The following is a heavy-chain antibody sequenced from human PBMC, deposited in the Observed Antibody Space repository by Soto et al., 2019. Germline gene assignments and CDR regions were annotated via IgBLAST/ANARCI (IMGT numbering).Heavy chain of an antibody. D-gene: IGHD2-8*02. CDR1: GDFXSSYY. CDR3: ARHAEWLVESTGYFDY. CDR2: IFYTGST. V-gene: IGHV4-59*08. Sequence: PSETLSLTCTVSGDFXSSYYWSWIRQPPGKGLEWIGYIFYTGSTNYNPSLKSRVTISVDMSKNQFSLKMNSVTAADTAVYYCARHAEWLVESTGYFDYWGQGTLVTVSS. J-gene: IGHJ4*02.